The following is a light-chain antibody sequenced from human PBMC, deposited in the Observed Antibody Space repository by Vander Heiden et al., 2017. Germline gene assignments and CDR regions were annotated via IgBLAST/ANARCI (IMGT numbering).Light chain of an antibody. Sequence: QSALTHPASVSGSPGQSITIACTGTSSDISDHDHVSWYQQHQGKVPKVIIYEVSKRPSGVSNRFSGSKSGNTASLTIAGLQAEDDADYYCCSYTRSSTLVFGTGTKVTAL. J-gene: IGLJ1*01. CDR2: EVS. CDR1: SSDISDHDH. V-gene: IGLV2-14*01. CDR3: CSYTRSSTLV.